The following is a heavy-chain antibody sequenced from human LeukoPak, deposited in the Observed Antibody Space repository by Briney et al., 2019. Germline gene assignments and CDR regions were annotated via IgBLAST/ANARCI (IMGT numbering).Heavy chain of an antibody. Sequence: SQTLSPTCAVSGGSISSGGYSWSWIRQPPGKGLEWIGYIYHSGSTYYNPSLKSRVTTSVDRSKNQFSLKLSSVTAADTAVYYCARVVAHTLDYWGQGTLVTVSS. V-gene: IGHV4-30-2*01. CDR1: GGSISSGGYS. CDR3: ARVVAHTLDY. J-gene: IGHJ4*02. CDR2: IYHSGST.